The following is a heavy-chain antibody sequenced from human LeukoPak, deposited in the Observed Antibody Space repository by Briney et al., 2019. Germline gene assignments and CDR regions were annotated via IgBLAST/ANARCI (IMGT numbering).Heavy chain of an antibody. V-gene: IGHV4-34*01. CDR2: INHSGST. CDR3: ARGPAGYGSGSYYKKGFDY. D-gene: IGHD3-10*01. CDR1: GGSFSGYY. J-gene: IGHJ4*02. Sequence: SETLSLTCAVYGGSFSGYYWNWIRQPPGKGLEWIGEINHSGSTNYNPSLKSRVTISVDTSKNQFSLKLSSVTAADTAVYYCARGPAGYGSGSYYKKGFDYWGQGTLVTVSS.